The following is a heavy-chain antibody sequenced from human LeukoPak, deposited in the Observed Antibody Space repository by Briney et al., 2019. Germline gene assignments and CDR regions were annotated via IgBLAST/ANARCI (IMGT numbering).Heavy chain of an antibody. CDR2: ISGSCGST. D-gene: IGHD6-19*01. CDR3: AKDTLGIAVHWFDP. V-gene: IGHV3-23*01. Sequence: GSLRLSCAASGFTFSSYAMRWVRQAPGKGLEWVSAISGSCGSTYYADSVKGRFTISRDNSKNTLYLQMNSLRAEDTAVYYCAKDTLGIAVHWFDPWGQGTLVTVSS. CDR1: GFTFSSYA. J-gene: IGHJ5*02.